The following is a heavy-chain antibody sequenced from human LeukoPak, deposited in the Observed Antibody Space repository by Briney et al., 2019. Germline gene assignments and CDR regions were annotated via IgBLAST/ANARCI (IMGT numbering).Heavy chain of an antibody. J-gene: IGHJ5*02. CDR2: TYYRSTWYN. CDR1: GDIVSSNSAT. Sequence: SQTLSLTCAISGDIVSSNSATWNWIRQSPSRGLEWLGRTYYRSTWYNDYAVSVRGRITVNPDTSKNQFSLHLNSVTPEDTAVYYCARRLTQYDCFDPWGQGILVTVSS. D-gene: IGHD2-2*01. CDR3: ARRLTQYDCFDP. V-gene: IGHV6-1*01.